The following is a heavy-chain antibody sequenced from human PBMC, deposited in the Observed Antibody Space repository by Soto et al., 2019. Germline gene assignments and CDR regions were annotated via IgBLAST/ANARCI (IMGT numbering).Heavy chain of an antibody. CDR3: ARDLGITMVRGVKYYFDY. D-gene: IGHD3-10*01. J-gene: IGHJ4*02. CDR1: GYTFTGYY. Sequence: GASVKVSCKASGYTFTGYYMHWVRQAPGQGLEWMGWINPNSGGTNYAQKFQGWVTMTRDTSISTAYMELSRLRSDDTAVYYCARDLGITMVRGVKYYFDYWGQGTLVTVSS. V-gene: IGHV1-2*04. CDR2: INPNSGGT.